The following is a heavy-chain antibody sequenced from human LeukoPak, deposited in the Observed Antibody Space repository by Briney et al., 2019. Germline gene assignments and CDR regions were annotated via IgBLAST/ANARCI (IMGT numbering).Heavy chain of an antibody. CDR1: GFTFSTYS. D-gene: IGHD3-10*01. Sequence: PGGSLRLSCAASGFTFSTYSMNWVRQAPGKGLEWIGYIYYSGSTYYNPSLKSRVTISVDTSKNQFSLKLSSVTAADTAVYYCATMVRGVIDYYYGMDVWGQGTTVTVSS. J-gene: IGHJ6*02. CDR2: IYYSGST. CDR3: ATMVRGVIDYYYGMDV. V-gene: IGHV4-59*06.